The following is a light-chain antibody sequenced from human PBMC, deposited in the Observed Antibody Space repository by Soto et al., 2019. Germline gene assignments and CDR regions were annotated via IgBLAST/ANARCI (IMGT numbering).Light chain of an antibody. CDR3: CLYTSFFSF. CDR1: TSDFGTKKF. V-gene: IGLV2-23*01. J-gene: IGLJ2*01. CDR2: EGT. Sequence: LTQPASVSGSPGQSITISCIETTSDFGTKKFFSWYQQQPGKAPKLIIYEGTKRPSGVSSRFSGSKSGNTASLTVSGLQSDDEADYFCCLYTSFFSFFGGGTKVTVL.